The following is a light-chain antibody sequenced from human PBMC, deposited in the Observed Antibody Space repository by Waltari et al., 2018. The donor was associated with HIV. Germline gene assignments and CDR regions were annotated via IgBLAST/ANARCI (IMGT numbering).Light chain of an antibody. CDR3: AAWVDSLSVV. CDR1: SSNIGRNY. Sequence: QSVLTQPPSASGTPGQRVTISCSGSSSNIGRNYVYWYQQLPGTAPKLLIYRNNQRPSGVPDRFSGSKSGTSASLAISGLRSEDEADYYCAAWVDSLSVVFGGGTKLTVL. V-gene: IGLV1-47*01. CDR2: RNN. J-gene: IGLJ2*01.